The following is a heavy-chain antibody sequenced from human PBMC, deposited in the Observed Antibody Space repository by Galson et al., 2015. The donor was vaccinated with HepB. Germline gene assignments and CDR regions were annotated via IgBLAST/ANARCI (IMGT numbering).Heavy chain of an antibody. CDR2: IIPIFGTA. Sequence: SVKVSCKASGGTFSSYAISWVRQAPGQGLEWMGGIIPIFGTANYAQKFQGRVTITADKSTSTAYMELSSLRSEDTAVYYCARGSTPFPYCSSTSCRLYYYYGMDVWGQGTTVTVSS. J-gene: IGHJ6*02. CDR1: GGTFSSYA. D-gene: IGHD2-2*01. CDR3: ARGSTPFPYCSSTSCRLYYYYGMDV. V-gene: IGHV1-69*06.